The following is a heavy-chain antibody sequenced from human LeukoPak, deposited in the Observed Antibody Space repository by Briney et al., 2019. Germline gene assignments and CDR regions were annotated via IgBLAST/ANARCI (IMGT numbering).Heavy chain of an antibody. D-gene: IGHD3-16*01. CDR1: GFSFGKYW. Sequence: GGSLRLSCVASGFSFGKYWMSWARQAPGKGLEWVAVISYDGSNKYYADSVKGRFTISRDNSKNTLYLQMNSLRAEDTAVYYCARDLGAFDIWGQGTMVTVSS. J-gene: IGHJ3*02. V-gene: IGHV3-30*03. CDR3: ARDLGAFDI. CDR2: ISYDGSNK.